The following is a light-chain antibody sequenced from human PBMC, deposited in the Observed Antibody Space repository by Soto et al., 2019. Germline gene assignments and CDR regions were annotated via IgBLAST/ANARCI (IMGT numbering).Light chain of an antibody. CDR3: CSYAGSSTLV. CDR1: SSDVGSYFL. J-gene: IGLJ1*01. Sequence: QSALTQPASVSGSPGQSITISCTGTSSDVGSYFLVSWYQQHPGKAPKLMVYEVNKRPSGVSNRFSGSKSGNTASLTISGLQAEDGADYYCCSYAGSSTLVFGAGTKVTVL. CDR2: EVN. V-gene: IGLV2-23*02.